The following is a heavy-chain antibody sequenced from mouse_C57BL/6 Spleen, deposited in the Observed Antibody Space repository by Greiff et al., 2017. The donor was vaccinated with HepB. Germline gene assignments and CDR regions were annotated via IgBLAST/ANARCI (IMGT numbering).Heavy chain of an antibody. V-gene: IGHV5-17*01. J-gene: IGHJ3*01. D-gene: IGHD1-1*01. CDR2: ISSGSSTI. Sequence: DVKLVESGGGLVKPGGSLKLSCAASGFTFSDYGMHWVRQAPEKGLEWVAYISSGSSTIYYADTVKGRFTISRDNAKNTLFLQMTSLRSEDTAMYYCARVHYYGSSHFAYWGQGTLVTVSA. CDR1: GFTFSDYG. CDR3: ARVHYYGSSHFAY.